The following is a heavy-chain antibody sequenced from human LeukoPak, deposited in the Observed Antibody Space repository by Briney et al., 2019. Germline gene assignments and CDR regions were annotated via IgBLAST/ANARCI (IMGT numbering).Heavy chain of an antibody. D-gene: IGHD7-27*01. CDR3: ARAFHPNWGSALDP. Sequence: SVKVSCKASGGTFSSYAISWVRQAPGQGLEWMGGIIPIFGTANYAQKFQGRVTMTRDTSTSTVYMELSSLRSEDTAVYYCARAFHPNWGSALDPWGQGTLVTVSS. CDR1: GGTFSSYA. CDR2: IIPIFGTA. V-gene: IGHV1-69*05. J-gene: IGHJ5*02.